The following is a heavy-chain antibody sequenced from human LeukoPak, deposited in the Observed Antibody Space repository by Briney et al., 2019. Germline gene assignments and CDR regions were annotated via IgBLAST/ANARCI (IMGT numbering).Heavy chain of an antibody. D-gene: IGHD3-10*01. Sequence: PGKSLRLSCVASGFSFSDSVIHWVRQAPGKGLEWEAVISHDVKTTYYADSAKGRFTISRDNSRNTVFLQMNRLRPEDTAVYYCVKEAYYGWGSSPTFYFDYWGQGTRVTVSS. J-gene: IGHJ4*02. CDR1: GFSFSDSV. CDR2: ISHDVKTT. CDR3: VKEAYYGWGSSPTFYFDY. V-gene: IGHV3-30*04.